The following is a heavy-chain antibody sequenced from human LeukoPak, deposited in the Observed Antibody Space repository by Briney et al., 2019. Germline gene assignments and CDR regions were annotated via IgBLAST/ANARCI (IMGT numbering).Heavy chain of an antibody. V-gene: IGHV3-23*01. J-gene: IGHJ6*02. D-gene: IGHD3-3*01. CDR3: AKDSGTMEWLQYYYYYGMDV. CDR1: GFTFSSYA. Sequence: GGSLRLSCAASGFTFSSYAMSWVRQAPGKGLEWVSAISGSGGSTYYADSVKGRFTISRDNSKNTLYLQMNSLRAEDTAVYYCAKDSGTMEWLQYYYYYGMDVWGQGTTVTVSS. CDR2: ISGSGGST.